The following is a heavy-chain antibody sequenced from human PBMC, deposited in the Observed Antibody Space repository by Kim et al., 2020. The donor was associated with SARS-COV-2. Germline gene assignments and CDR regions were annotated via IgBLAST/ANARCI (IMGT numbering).Heavy chain of an antibody. V-gene: IGHV4-34*01. CDR2: INHSGST. CDR3: ARTQYSSGS. D-gene: IGHD6-19*01. J-gene: IGHJ4*02. Sequence: SETLSLTCAVYGVSFSGYYWSWIRQPPGKGLEWIGEINHSGSTNYNPSLKSRVTISVDTSKNQFSLKLSSVTAADTAVYYCARTQYSSGSWGQGTLVTVS. CDR1: GVSFSGYY.